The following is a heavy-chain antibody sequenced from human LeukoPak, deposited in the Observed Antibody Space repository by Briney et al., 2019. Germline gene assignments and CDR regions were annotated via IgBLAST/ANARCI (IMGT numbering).Heavy chain of an antibody. CDR1: GYSFSSYW. D-gene: IGHD6-13*01. CDR2: IYPGDSDT. CDR3: ARQQIYQLGPNFDS. Sequence: GESLKISCKGSGYSFSSYWIGWVRQMPGKGLECMGIIYPGDSDTRYSPSFQGQVTISADKSISTIYLQWSSLKASDTAMYYCARQQIYQLGPNFDSWGRGTLVTVSS. J-gene: IGHJ4*02. V-gene: IGHV5-51*01.